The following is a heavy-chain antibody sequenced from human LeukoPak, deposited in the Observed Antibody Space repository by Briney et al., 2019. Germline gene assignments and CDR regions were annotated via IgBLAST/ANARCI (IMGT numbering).Heavy chain of an antibody. D-gene: IGHD6-19*01. CDR3: ARDERGWLVDATYYYYGMDV. CDR2: IYHSGST. CDR1: GGSISSYY. V-gene: IGHV4-59*12. J-gene: IGHJ6*02. Sequence: SETLSLTCTVSGGSISSYYWSWIRQPPGKGLEWIGYIYHSGSTYYNPSLKSRVTISVDTSKNQFSLKLSSVTAADTAVYYCARDERGWLVDATYYYYGMDVWGQGTTVTVSS.